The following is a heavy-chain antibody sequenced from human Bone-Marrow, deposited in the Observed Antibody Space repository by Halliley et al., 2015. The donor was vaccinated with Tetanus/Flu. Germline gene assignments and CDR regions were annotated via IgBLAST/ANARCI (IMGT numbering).Heavy chain of an antibody. V-gene: IGHV5-10-1*01. CDR2: IDPRASYT. D-gene: IGHD2-8*01. CDR3: ARPPYCTNGVCDDY. Sequence: WVGRIDPRASYTNYSPSFQGHVTISVDNSISTAYLQWSSRKASDTATYYCARPPYCTNGVCDDYWGQGTLVTVSS. J-gene: IGHJ4*02.